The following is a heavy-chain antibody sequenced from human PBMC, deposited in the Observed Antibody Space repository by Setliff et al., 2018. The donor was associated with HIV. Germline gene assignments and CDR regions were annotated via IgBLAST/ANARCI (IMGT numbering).Heavy chain of an antibody. D-gene: IGHD3-3*01. CDR3: ARGGSYRFWSGYRYYYYYMDL. J-gene: IGHJ6*03. V-gene: IGHV1-2*02. CDR2: ISPQNGDR. Sequence: ASVKVSCKASGYTFTDYFIHWVRQAPGQGLEWMGWISPQNGDRKIPQRFRGRVTMTRDTSISTVYMELSGLTSDDTAVYFCARGGSYRFWSGYRYYYYYMDLWGKGTTVTVSS. CDR1: GYTFTDYF.